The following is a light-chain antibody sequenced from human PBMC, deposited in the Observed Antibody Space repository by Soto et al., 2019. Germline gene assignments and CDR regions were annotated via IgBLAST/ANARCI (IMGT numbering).Light chain of an antibody. CDR2: AAS. V-gene: IGKV1-39*01. J-gene: IGKJ2*01. CDR1: QSISTY. Sequence: IPMTPSPSPPSASVGDRVTLTCPASQSISTYLNWYQQKPGKAPKLLIHAASSLQTGVTSRFTGSGYGTDFTLTISSLQPEDFAIYYCQQSYSSFRTFGQGTKVDIK. CDR3: QQSYSSFRT.